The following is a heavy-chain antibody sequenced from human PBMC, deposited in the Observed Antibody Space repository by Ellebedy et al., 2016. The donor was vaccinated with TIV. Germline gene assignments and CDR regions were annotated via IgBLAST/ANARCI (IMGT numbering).Heavy chain of an antibody. Sequence: SETLSLTCTVSGGSISSYYWSWIRQPPGKGLEWIGYIYYSGSTYYNPSLKSRVTMSVDTSKNQFSLKLSSVTAADTAVYYCARAAAGTRWFDPWGQGTLVTVSS. CDR2: IYYSGST. D-gene: IGHD6-13*01. V-gene: IGHV4-59*12. CDR3: ARAAAGTRWFDP. J-gene: IGHJ5*02. CDR1: GGSISSYY.